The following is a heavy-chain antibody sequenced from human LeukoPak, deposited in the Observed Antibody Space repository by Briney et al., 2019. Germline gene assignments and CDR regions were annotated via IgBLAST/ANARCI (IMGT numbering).Heavy chain of an antibody. CDR3: VRVSSSYFEY. V-gene: IGHV3-7*01. Sequence: GGSLRLSCAASGFTFSSDWMSWVRQAPGKGLEWVANIKQEGREKNYVDSVNGRFTISRNNAKHSLYLQMNSLSGEDTAVYYCVRVSSSYFEYWGQGTLVTVSS. J-gene: IGHJ4*02. D-gene: IGHD6-6*01. CDR1: GFTFSSDW. CDR2: IKQEGREK.